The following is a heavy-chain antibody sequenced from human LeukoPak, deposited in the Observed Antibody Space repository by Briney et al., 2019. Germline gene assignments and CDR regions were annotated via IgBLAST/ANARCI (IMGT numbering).Heavy chain of an antibody. V-gene: IGHV3-21*01. D-gene: IGHD3-9*01. J-gene: IGHJ4*02. CDR2: ISSSSSYI. Sequence: GGSLRLSCAASGFPFSSYWMTLVLQTPGQGLEWVSSISSSSSYIYYADSVKGRFTISRDNAKNSLYLQMNSLRAEDTAVYFFSKQKTAYDILTGYTKGFDYWGQGTLVTVSS. CDR3: SKQKTAYDILTGYTKGFDY. CDR1: GFPFSSYW.